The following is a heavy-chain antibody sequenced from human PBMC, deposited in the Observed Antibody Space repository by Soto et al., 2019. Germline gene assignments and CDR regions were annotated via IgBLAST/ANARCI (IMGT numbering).Heavy chain of an antibody. CDR2: ISGSGGST. J-gene: IGHJ4*02. D-gene: IGHD6-19*01. CDR1: GFTFTNFA. Sequence: GGSLRLSCAASGFTFTNFAMSWVRQAPGKGLEWVSAISGSGGSTYCADSVKGRFTISRDNSKNTLYLQMNSLRAEDTAVYYCAKDTAVAGKPYFDYWGQGTLVTVS. CDR3: AKDTAVAGKPYFDY. V-gene: IGHV3-23*01.